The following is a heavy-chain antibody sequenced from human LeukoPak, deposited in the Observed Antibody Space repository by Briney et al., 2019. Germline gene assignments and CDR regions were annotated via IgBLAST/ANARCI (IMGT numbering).Heavy chain of an antibody. D-gene: IGHD6-19*01. J-gene: IGHJ3*02. CDR3: ARVAVGGTRAFDI. CDR2: ITGSGGIT. V-gene: IGHV3-23*01. CDR1: GFTFSSFG. Sequence: GGSLRLSCAASGFTFSSFGMTWVRQAPGKGLEWVSTITGSGGITYYADSVKGRFTISRDNSKNTLYLQMNSLRGEDTAVYYCARVAVGGTRAFDIWGQGTMVTVSS.